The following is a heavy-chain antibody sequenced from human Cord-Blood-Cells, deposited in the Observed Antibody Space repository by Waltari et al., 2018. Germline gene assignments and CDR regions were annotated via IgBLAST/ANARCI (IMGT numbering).Heavy chain of an antibody. D-gene: IGHD3-9*01. CDR1: GGSISSSSYY. CDR3: ARQRSYYDILTGYYAFDI. V-gene: IGHV4-39*01. J-gene: IGHJ3*02. Sequence: QLQLQESGPGLVKPSETLSLTCTVSGGSISSSSYYWGWIRQPPGKGLEWIGSIYYSGSTYYNPSRKSRVTISVDTSKNQFSLKLSSVTAADTAVYYCARQRSYYDILTGYYAFDIWGQGTMVTVSS. CDR2: IYYSGST.